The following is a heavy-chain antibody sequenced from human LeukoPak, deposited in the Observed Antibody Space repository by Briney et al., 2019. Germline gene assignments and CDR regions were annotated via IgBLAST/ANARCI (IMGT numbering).Heavy chain of an antibody. CDR3: ARVSPGYSGYDRRNYYYYMDV. D-gene: IGHD5-12*01. Sequence: GGSLRLSCAASGFTFGSYAMSWVRQAPGKGLEWVSAISGSGGSTYYADSVKGRFTISRDNSKNTLYLQMGSLRAEDMAVYYCARVSPGYSGYDRRNYYYYMDVWGKGTTVTVSS. CDR2: ISGSGGST. CDR1: GFTFGSYA. V-gene: IGHV3-23*01. J-gene: IGHJ6*03.